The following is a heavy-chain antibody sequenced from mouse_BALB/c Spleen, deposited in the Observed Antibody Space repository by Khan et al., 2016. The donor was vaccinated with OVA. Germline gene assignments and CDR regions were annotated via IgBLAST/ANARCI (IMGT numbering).Heavy chain of an antibody. V-gene: IGHV2-9*02. J-gene: IGHJ3*01. Sequence: QVQLKESGPGLVAPSQSLSITCTVSGFSLTTYGVHWVRQPPGKGLEWLGVIWAGGSTNYNSALMSRLSISKDNSKRQAFFKMNSLETDETAMYYCATAYYYGAWFAYWGQGTLVTVSA. D-gene: IGHD1-1*01. CDR1: GFSLTTYG. CDR3: ATAYYYGAWFAY. CDR2: IWAGGST.